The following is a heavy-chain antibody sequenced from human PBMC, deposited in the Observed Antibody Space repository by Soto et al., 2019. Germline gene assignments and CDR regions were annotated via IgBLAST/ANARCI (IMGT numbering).Heavy chain of an antibody. CDR3: ARDLDGSGSYYTNY. J-gene: IGHJ4*02. CDR1: GYTFSSIG. CDR2: ISPHKDNT. D-gene: IGHD3-10*01. V-gene: IGHV1-18*01. Sequence: WASVKVSCKPSGYTFSSIGISWVRQAPGQGLEWMGWISPHKDNTYYAQRLQGRVTMTTDTSTSTAYMELRSLRSDDTAVYFCARDLDGSGSYYTNYWGQGTLVTV.